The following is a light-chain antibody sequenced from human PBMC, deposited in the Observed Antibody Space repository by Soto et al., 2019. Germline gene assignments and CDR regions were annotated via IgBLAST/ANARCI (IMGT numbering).Light chain of an antibody. V-gene: IGKV3-15*01. CDR1: QSVSSN. Sequence: EIVMTQSPATLSVSPGERATLSCRASQSVSSNLAWYQQKPGQAPRLLIYAASTRATGIPARFSGSGSGTEFTLTISSLQSEDFAVYYCQQLDSYPLTFGGGTRVEIK. CDR2: AAS. J-gene: IGKJ4*01. CDR3: QQLDSYPLT.